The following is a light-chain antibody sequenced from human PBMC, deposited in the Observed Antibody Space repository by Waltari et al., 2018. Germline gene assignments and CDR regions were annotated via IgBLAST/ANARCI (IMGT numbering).Light chain of an antibody. V-gene: IGLV3-1*01. Sequence: SYELTQSPSVSVSPGQTASIPCPGDKLGEPYACWYQQKPGQSPVLVLYQDTKRPPGTPERFSGSNSGNTATLTISGTQAMDEAEYYCQAWDSSTYHLVFGGGTKLTVL. CDR3: QAWDSSTYHLV. CDR2: QDT. J-gene: IGLJ2*01. CDR1: KLGEPY.